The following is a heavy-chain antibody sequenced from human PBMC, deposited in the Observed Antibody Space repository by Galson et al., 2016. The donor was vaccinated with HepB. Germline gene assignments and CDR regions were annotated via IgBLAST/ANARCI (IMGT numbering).Heavy chain of an antibody. CDR3: AKVSGVYSGFDS. Sequence: SLRLSCAASRFTFSSYAMSWVRQAPGKGLEWVSTISSSGGRTYYADSVRGRFTISRDNSKDTLFLQMNSLSAEDTAVYYCAKVSGVYSGFDSWGQGTLVTVSS. D-gene: IGHD2-21*01. V-gene: IGHV3-23*01. CDR1: RFTFSSYA. CDR2: ISSSGGRT. J-gene: IGHJ4*02.